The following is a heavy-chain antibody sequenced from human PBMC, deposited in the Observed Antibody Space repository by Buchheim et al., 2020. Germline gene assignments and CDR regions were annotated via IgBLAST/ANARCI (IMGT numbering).Heavy chain of an antibody. D-gene: IGHD3-9*01. CDR3: AREAFIKTGYYSKGAAFDI. CDR2: IFYSGSS. Sequence: QVQLQESGPGLVKPSQTLSLTCNVSGGSINSGGFYWSWIRQHPVKGLEWIGYIFYSGSSHYNPSLKSRIALSIDTSKNQFSLKLSSVTAADTAVYYCAREAFIKTGYYSKGAAFDIWGQGT. CDR1: GGSINSGGFY. J-gene: IGHJ3*02. V-gene: IGHV4-31*02.